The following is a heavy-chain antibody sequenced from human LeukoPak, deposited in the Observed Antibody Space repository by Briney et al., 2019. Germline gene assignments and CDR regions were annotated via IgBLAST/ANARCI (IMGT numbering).Heavy chain of an antibody. D-gene: IGHD6-6*01. V-gene: IGHV1-2*04. CDR1: GYTFTGYY. CDR2: INPNNGVT. J-gene: IGHJ4*02. Sequence: ASVKVSCKASGYTFTGYYMHWVRQAPGQGLEWMGWINPNNGVTNYAQKFQDWVTMTRDTSISTAYMELSSLRSDDTAVYYCARGRPTFYYNYWGQGTLVTVSS. CDR3: ARGRPTFYYNY.